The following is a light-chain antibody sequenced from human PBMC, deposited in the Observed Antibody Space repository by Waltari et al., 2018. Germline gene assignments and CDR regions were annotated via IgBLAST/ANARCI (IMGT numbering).Light chain of an antibody. Sequence: SYELTQPPAVSVSPGQTASITCSGDNWGDKFVCWYQQKAGQSPLLVIYQDDKRPSGIPERFSGSNSGNTATLTISGTQAMDEADYYCQAWDSGTVFGGGTKLTVL. V-gene: IGLV3-1*01. CDR3: QAWDSGTV. J-gene: IGLJ2*01. CDR1: NWGDKF. CDR2: QDD.